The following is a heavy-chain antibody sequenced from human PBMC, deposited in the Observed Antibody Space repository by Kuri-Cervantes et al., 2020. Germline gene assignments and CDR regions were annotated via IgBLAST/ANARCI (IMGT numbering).Heavy chain of an antibody. D-gene: IGHD3-10*01. CDR3: ARDLGAGEVRFGEFVKGAMDV. Sequence: ASVKVSCKTSGYSFTGYYLHWVRQAPGQGLEWMGWINPNSGDTNYAQKFQGWVTMTRDTSISTAYMELSRLRSDDTAVYYCARDLGAGEVRFGEFVKGAMDVWGQGTTVTVSS. J-gene: IGHJ6*02. V-gene: IGHV1-2*04. CDR2: INPNSGDT. CDR1: GYSFTGYY.